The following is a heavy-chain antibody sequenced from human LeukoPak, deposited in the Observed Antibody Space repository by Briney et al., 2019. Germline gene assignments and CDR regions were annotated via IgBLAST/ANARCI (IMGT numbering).Heavy chain of an antibody. CDR1: GDSIGKNSHY. Sequence: SETLSLTCNVSGDSIGKNSHYWGWIRQTPEKGLEWIGSIFYSGSTYYTPSLKSRVIMSLDTSKNQFSLRLTSVTAADTAVYYCARQVAIVEPTDPNWFDSWGQGTLVTVSS. CDR2: IFYSGST. V-gene: IGHV4-39*07. D-gene: IGHD1-26*01. CDR3: ARQVAIVEPTDPNWFDS. J-gene: IGHJ5*01.